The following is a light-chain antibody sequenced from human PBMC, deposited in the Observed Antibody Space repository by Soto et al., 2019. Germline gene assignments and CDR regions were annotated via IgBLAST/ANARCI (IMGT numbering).Light chain of an antibody. J-gene: IGLJ3*02. V-gene: IGLV1-40*01. CDR1: SSNIGAGYD. Sequence: QPVLTQPPSVSGAPGQRVTISCTGSSSNIGAGYDVHWYQQLPGTATKLLISGNSNRPSGVPDRFSGSKSGTSASLAITGLQAEDEADYYCRSYDSSLSGWVFGGGTKLTVL. CDR2: GNS. CDR3: RSYDSSLSGWV.